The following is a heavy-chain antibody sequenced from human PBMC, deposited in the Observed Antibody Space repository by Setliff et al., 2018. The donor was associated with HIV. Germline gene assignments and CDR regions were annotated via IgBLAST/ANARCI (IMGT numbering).Heavy chain of an antibody. Sequence: PSETLSLTCTVSGGSISGTSYYWGWIRQPPGKGLEWIGSIYYSGTTYHNPSLKSRVTISVDTSKNQFSLKLSSVTAAETAVYYCARHYGYHYDTSGQRGLADWGQGTLVTVS. CDR1: GGSISGTSYY. V-gene: IGHV4-39*01. J-gene: IGHJ4*02. D-gene: IGHD3-22*01. CDR2: IYYSGTT. CDR3: ARHYGYHYDTSGQRGLAD.